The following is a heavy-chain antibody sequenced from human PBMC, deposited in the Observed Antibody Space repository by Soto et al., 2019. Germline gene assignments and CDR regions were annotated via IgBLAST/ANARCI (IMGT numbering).Heavy chain of an antibody. Sequence: SLRLSCAASGFTFDDYAMHWVRQAPGKGLEWVSSISWNSGSLGYADSLKGRFTISRDNARNSLYLQMISLRPEDTALYYCVRDMYSNSWYGAFDIWGQGTMVTVSS. CDR3: VRDMYSNSWYGAFDI. J-gene: IGHJ3*02. D-gene: IGHD6-13*01. CDR2: ISWNSGSL. CDR1: GFTFDDYA. V-gene: IGHV3-9*01.